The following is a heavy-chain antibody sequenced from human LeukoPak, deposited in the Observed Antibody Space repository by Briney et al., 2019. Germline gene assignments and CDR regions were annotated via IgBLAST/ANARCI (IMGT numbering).Heavy chain of an antibody. CDR3: ARRGFVGGTLPDY. J-gene: IGHJ4*02. CDR1: GYSFTSYW. V-gene: IGHV5-51*01. Sequence: AGESLKTSCKGSGYSFTSYWSGWVRQMPRKGLEWMGIIYPGDSDTRYRPSFQGQVTISADKSISTAYLQWSSLKASDTAMYYCARRGFVGGTLPDYWGQGTLVSVFS. CDR2: IYPGDSDT. D-gene: IGHD2-15*01.